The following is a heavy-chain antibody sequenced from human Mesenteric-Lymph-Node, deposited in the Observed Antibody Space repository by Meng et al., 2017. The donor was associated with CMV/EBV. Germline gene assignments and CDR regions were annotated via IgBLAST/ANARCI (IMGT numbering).Heavy chain of an antibody. D-gene: IGHD4-23*01. CDR1: GGSISSSSYY. CDR3: TTDARVVA. CDR2: IYYSGST. V-gene: IGHV4-39*07. Sequence: GSLRLSCTVSGGSISSSSYYWGWIRQPPGKGLEWIGSIYYSGSTYYNSSLKSRVTISVDTSKNQFSLKLSSVTAADTAVYYCTTDARVVAWGQGTLVTVSS. J-gene: IGHJ5*02.